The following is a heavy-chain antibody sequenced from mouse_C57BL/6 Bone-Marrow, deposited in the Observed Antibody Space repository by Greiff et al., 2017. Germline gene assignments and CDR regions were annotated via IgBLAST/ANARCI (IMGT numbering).Heavy chain of an antibody. CDR2: INPYNGGT. D-gene: IGHD1-1*01. J-gene: IGHJ2*01. CDR3: ARWTTVVAFDY. CDR1: GYTFTDYY. V-gene: IGHV1-19*01. Sequence: VQLQQSGPVLVKPGASVKMSCKASGYTFTDYYMNWVKQSHGKSLEWIGVINPYNGGTSYNQKFKGKATLTVDKSSSTAYMELNSLTSEDSAVYYCARWTTVVAFDYWGQGTTLTVSS.